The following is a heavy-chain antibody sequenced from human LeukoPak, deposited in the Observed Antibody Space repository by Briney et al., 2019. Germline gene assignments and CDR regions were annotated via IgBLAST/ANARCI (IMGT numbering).Heavy chain of an antibody. V-gene: IGHV1-46*01. J-gene: IGHJ2*01. D-gene: IGHD3-22*01. Sequence: GASVNVSCKASGYTFTIYYMHWVRQAPGQGLEWMGIINPSGGSTSYAQKFQGRVTMTRDTSTSTVYMELSSLRSEDTAVYYCARDRYDSSGLKRQPYWYFDLWGRGTLVTVSS. CDR3: ARDRYDSSGLKRQPYWYFDL. CDR1: GYTFTIYY. CDR2: INPSGGST.